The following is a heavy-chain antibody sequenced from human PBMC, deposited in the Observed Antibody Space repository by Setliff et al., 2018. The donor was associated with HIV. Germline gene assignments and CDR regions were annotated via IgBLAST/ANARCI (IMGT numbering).Heavy chain of an antibody. V-gene: IGHV3-15*05. D-gene: IGHD3-9*01. J-gene: IGHJ2*01. CDR2: IKSKSDGGTT. Sequence: GGSLRLSCAASGFAFSSSEMNWVRQNPGKGLEWIARIKSKSDGGTTSYAAPVKDRFTISRDDSRNTLYLQMSSMKSDDTATYYCVGHYYDPLTGYYVWFFDVWGRGTLVTVSS. CDR3: VGHYYDPLTGYYVWFFDV. CDR1: GFAFSSSE.